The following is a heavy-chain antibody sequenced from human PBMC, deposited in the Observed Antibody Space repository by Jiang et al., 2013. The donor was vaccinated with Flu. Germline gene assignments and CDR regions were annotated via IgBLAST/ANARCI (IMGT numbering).Heavy chain of an antibody. V-gene: IGHV1-2*02. CDR1: GYTFTTYY. Sequence: SGAEVKKPGASVKVSCKASGYTFTTYYMHWVRQAPGQGLEWMGWINPNSSDTSYAQKFQGRVTMTTDTSINTAYMELTRLTSDDTAIYYCARDPDTPMPIDFWGQGTLVT. J-gene: IGHJ4*02. D-gene: IGHD5-18*01. CDR3: ARDPDTPMPIDF. CDR2: INPNSSDT.